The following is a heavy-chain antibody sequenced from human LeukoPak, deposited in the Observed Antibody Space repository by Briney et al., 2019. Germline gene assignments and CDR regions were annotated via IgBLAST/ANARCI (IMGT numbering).Heavy chain of an antibody. CDR1: GGSISSYY. Sequence: ETLSLTCTVSGGSISSYYWTWLRQPPGKGLEWIGYIYYSGSTNYNPSLKSRVTISVDTSKNHFSLKLSSLTAADTAVYYCARRRAVPGFYYFDYWGQGTLVTVSS. CDR2: IYYSGST. D-gene: IGHD6-19*01. CDR3: ARRRAVPGFYYFDY. J-gene: IGHJ4*02. V-gene: IGHV4-59*08.